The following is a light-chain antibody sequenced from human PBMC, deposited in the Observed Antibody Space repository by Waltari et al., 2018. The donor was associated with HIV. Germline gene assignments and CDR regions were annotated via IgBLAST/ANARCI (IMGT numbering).Light chain of an antibody. CDR2: GNN. Sequence: QSVLTPPPSVSGAPGQRVTISCTGSSSNIGAGYDVHWYQQLPGAAPKLLIYGNNNRPSGVPDRFSGSKSGTSASLAITGLQIEDEADYYCQSYDSSLSGSGVFGTGTKVTVL. CDR1: SSNIGAGYD. J-gene: IGLJ1*01. CDR3: QSYDSSLSGSGV. V-gene: IGLV1-40*01.